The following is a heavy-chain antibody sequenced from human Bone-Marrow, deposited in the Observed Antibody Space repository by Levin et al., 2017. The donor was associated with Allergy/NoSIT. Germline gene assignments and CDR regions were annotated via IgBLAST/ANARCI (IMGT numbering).Heavy chain of an antibody. CDR3: ARGLEYSGLP. Sequence: GGSLRLSCAASGFTFSTYSVNWVRQAPGKGLDWVSSITSSSSYIYYADSVKGRFTISRDNAKNSLYLQMNSLRVEDTAVYYCARGLEYSGLPWGQGTLVTVSS. CDR2: ITSSSSYI. V-gene: IGHV3-21*01. D-gene: IGHD5-12*01. J-gene: IGHJ5*02. CDR1: GFTFSTYS.